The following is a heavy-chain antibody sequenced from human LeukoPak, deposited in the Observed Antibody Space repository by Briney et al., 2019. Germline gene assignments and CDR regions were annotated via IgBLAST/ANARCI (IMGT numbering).Heavy chain of an antibody. D-gene: IGHD2/OR15-2a*01. V-gene: IGHV3-21*01. Sequence: GGSLRLSCAASGFTFSSYSMNWVRQAPGKGLEWVSSISSSSSYIYYADSVKGRFTISRDNAKNSLYLQMNSLRAEDTAVYYCARSPTFRGWFDPWGQGTLVTVSS. J-gene: IGHJ5*02. CDR2: ISSSSSYI. CDR1: GFTFSSYS. CDR3: ARSPTFRGWFDP.